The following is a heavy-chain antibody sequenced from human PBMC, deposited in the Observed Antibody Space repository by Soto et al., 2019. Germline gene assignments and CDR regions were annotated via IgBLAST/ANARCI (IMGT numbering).Heavy chain of an antibody. CDR2: ISSNSDAM. CDR1: GFTFNTFP. V-gene: IGHV3-48*01. CDR3: VRAYKYGFDM. D-gene: IGHD3-10*01. Sequence: EVQLVESGGGFVQPGGSLRLSCAASGFTFNTFPMNWVRLAPGKGLEWLSHISSNSDAMYYADSVKGRFTISRDNARKSLYMRMTSLVSDDTAVYYCVRAYKYGFDMWGQGTMVTVSS. J-gene: IGHJ3*02.